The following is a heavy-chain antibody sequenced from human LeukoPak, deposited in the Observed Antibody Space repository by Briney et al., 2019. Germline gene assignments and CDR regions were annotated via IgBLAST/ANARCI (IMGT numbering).Heavy chain of an antibody. V-gene: IGHV4-59*01. Sequence: SETLSLTCTVSGGSISSYYWSWIRQPPGKGLEWIGYIYYGGSTSYNPSLKSRVTISVDTSKSQLSLKLSSVTAADTAVYYCARYHRGSYYFDYWGQGTLVTVSS. CDR2: IYYGGST. CDR1: GGSISSYY. CDR3: ARYHRGSYYFDY. J-gene: IGHJ4*02. D-gene: IGHD1-26*01.